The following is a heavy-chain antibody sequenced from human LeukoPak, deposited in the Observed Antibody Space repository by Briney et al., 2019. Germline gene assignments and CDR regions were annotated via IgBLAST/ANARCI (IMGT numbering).Heavy chain of an antibody. CDR2: IKSKSDGGTT. CDR1: GFTFDDYA. J-gene: IGHJ4*02. V-gene: IGHV3-15*01. D-gene: IGHD1-26*01. CDR3: TTDEWG. Sequence: GGSLRLSCAASGFTFDDYAMHWVRQAPWKGLEWVGRIKSKSDGGTTDYAAPVKGRFTISRDDSKNTLSLQMNSLKTEDTAVYYCTTDEWGWGQGTLVTVSS.